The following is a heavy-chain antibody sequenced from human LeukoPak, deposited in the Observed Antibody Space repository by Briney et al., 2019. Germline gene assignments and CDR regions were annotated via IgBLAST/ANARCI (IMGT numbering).Heavy chain of an antibody. J-gene: IGHJ4*02. V-gene: IGHV3-23*01. CDR3: AKANGVGPHFGYFDY. D-gene: IGHD3-3*01. CDR1: GFTFSSYA. CDR2: ISGSGGST. Sequence: GGSLRLSCAASGFTFSSYAMSWVRQAPGKGLEWVSAISGSGGSTYYADSVKGRFTISRDNSKNTLYLQMNSLRAEDTAVYYCAKANGVGPHFGYFDYWGQGTLVTVSS.